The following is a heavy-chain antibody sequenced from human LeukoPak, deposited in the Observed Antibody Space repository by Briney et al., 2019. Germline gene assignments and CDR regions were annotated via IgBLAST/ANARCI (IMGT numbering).Heavy chain of an antibody. J-gene: IGHJ5*02. CDR2: IIPIFGTA. CDR1: GGTFSSYA. CDR3: ARECITMVRGVIIDNWFDP. Sequence: SVKVSCKASGGTFSSYAISWVRQAPGQGLEWMGGIIPIFGTANYAQKFQGRVTITADESTSTAYMELSSLRSEDTAVYYCARECITMVRGVIIDNWFDPWGQGTLVAVSS. V-gene: IGHV1-69*13. D-gene: IGHD3-10*01.